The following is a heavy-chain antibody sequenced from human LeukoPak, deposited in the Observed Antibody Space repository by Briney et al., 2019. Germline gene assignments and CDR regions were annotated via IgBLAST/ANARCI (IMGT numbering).Heavy chain of an antibody. V-gene: IGHV3-11*01. J-gene: IGHJ4*02. CDR2: ISSSGSII. CDR3: ARYWAARGSLEY. D-gene: IGHD3-10*01. CDR1: GFTFCDYY. Sequence: GGSLRLSCAASGFTFCDYYLSWIRQAPGKGLEWVSYISSSGSIIYSADSVKGRFTISRDNAKNSLYLQMNSLRAEDTAVYYCARYWAARGSLEYWGQGTLVTVSS.